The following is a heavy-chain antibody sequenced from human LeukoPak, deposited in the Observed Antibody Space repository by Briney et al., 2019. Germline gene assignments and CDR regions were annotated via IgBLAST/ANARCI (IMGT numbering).Heavy chain of an antibody. D-gene: IGHD4-17*01. V-gene: IGHV4-34*08. J-gene: IGHJ4*02. CDR2: INHSGST. CDR3: ALTEHWYGDTTDY. Sequence: GSLRLSCAASGFTISYHFMRLLRQPPGKGVGWIGEINHSGSTNYNPSLKSRVTISGDTSKNQFSLKLSSLTAADTAVYYCALTEHWYGDTTDYWGQGTLVTVSS. CDR1: GFTISYHF.